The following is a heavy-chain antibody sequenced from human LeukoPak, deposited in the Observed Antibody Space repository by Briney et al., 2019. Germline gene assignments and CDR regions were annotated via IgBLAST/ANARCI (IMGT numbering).Heavy chain of an antibody. Sequence: ASVKVSCKASGYTFTSYDIHWVRQAPGQGLEWMGWISTYNGNTNFAQKLQGRVTMTTDTSTSTAYMELRSLRSDDTAVYYCARLGYCSSTSCHDAFDIWGQGTMVTVSS. J-gene: IGHJ3*02. D-gene: IGHD2-2*01. CDR2: ISTYNGNT. CDR3: ARLGYCSSTSCHDAFDI. V-gene: IGHV1-18*01. CDR1: GYTFTSYD.